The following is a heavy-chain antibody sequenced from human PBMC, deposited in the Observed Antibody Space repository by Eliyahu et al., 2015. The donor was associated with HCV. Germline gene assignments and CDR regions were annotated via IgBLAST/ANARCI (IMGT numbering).Heavy chain of an antibody. CDR3: ARRSRPVYYVSGSYFPSGDFDI. CDR1: GGSIXSSXXY. D-gene: IGHD3-10*01. CDR2: IYYSGSX. V-gene: IGHV4-39*01. J-gene: IGHJ3*02. Sequence: QLQLQESGPGLVKPSETLSLTCTVSGGSIXSSXXYWXWIRQPPGKGLEWIGSIYYSGSXYYNPSLKSRVTISVDTSKNQFSLKLSSVTAADTAVYYCARRSRPVYYVSGSYFPSGDFDIWGQGTMVTVSS.